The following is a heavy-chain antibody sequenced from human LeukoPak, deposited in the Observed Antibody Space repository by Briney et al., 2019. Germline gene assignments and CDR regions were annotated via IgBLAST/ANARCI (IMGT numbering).Heavy chain of an antibody. Sequence: SETLSLTCAVYGGSFSGYYWSWIRQPPGKGLEWIGEINHSGSTNYNPSLKSRVTISVDTSKNQFSLKLSSVTAADTAVYYCARAAVEMATIHFDYWGQGTLVTVSS. V-gene: IGHV4-34*01. D-gene: IGHD5-24*01. CDR2: INHSGST. J-gene: IGHJ4*02. CDR3: ARAAVEMATIHFDY. CDR1: GGSFSGYY.